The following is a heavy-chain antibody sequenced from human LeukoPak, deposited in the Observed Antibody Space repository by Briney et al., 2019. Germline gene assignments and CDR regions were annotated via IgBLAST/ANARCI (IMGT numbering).Heavy chain of an antibody. J-gene: IGHJ4*02. D-gene: IGHD2-15*01. V-gene: IGHV4-39*07. CDR1: GGSISSYSYY. Sequence: PSETLSLTCTVSGGSISSYSYYWGWIRQPPGKGLEWIGSIYYSGTTYYNPSLKSRVTISVDTSKNQFSLRLRSVTATDTAVYYCARDPAYCSGVSCLSGVVCDFWGQGTLVTVSS. CDR3: ARDPAYCSGVSCLSGVVCDF. CDR2: IYYSGTT.